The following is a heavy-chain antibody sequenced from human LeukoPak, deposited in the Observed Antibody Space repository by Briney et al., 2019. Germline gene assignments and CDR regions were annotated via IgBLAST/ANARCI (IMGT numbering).Heavy chain of an antibody. J-gene: IGHJ3*02. CDR3: VKTMVVFGGLIRTDAFDI. CDR1: GFPFNNYA. Sequence: GGSLRLSCSASGFPFNNYAVHWLRQAPGKGLEYVSGINSDGGSSHYADSAKGRFTISRDNSKNALYLQLSSLRPEDTALYYCVKTMVVFGGLIRTDAFDIWGQGTMVTVSS. D-gene: IGHD3-10*01. CDR2: INSDGGSS. V-gene: IGHV3-64D*06.